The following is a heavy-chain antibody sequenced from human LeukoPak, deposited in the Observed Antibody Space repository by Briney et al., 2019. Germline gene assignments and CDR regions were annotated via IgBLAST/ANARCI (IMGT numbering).Heavy chain of an antibody. V-gene: IGHV1-69*04. D-gene: IGHD2-21*01. CDR2: IIPILGIA. Sequence: GASVKVSCKASGGTFSSYAISWVRQAPGQGLEWMGRIIPILGIANYAQKFQGRVTITADESTSTAYMELSSLRSEDTAVYYCARLAYCGGDCLIYYFDYWGQGTLVTVSS. J-gene: IGHJ4*02. CDR1: GGTFSSYA. CDR3: ARLAYCGGDCLIYYFDY.